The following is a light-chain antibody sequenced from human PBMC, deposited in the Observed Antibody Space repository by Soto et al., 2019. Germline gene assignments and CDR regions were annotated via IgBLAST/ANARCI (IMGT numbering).Light chain of an antibody. Sequence: DIQMTQSPSTLSASVGDRVTITCRASQSIRSWLAWYQQKPGKAPKLLIYKASSLQSGVPSRFSGSGSETEFTLTISSLQPDDFATYFCQQYNTYPWTFSQVTKVEIK. CDR2: KAS. CDR1: QSIRSW. V-gene: IGKV1-5*03. CDR3: QQYNTYPWT. J-gene: IGKJ1*01.